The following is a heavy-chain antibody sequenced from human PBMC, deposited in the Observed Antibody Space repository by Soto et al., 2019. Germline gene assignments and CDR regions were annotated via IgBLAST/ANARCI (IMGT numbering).Heavy chain of an antibody. CDR2: LSNNATGGTT. D-gene: IGHD5-12*01. J-gene: IGHJ4*02. V-gene: IGHV3-49*04. Sequence: PGGSLRLSCTASGCIFEDYAMTWARQALGHRLKFIPLLSNNATGGTTHCVPSVRGRFTISRVYSLRIAYLPMNSLNADHTPLYSCTKWPANGQSNFEHWDQGTQVTVSS. CDR3: TKWPANGQSNFEH. CDR1: GCIFEDYA.